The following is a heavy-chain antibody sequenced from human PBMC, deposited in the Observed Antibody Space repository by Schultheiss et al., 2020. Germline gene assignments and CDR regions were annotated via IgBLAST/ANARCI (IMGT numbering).Heavy chain of an antibody. CDR3: AKESVVTPYYFDS. Sequence: SETLSLTCAVSGGSISSYYWSWIRQPPGKGLEWIGYIYYSGSTNYNPSLKSRVTISVDTSKNQFSLKLSSVTAADTAVYYCAKESVVTPYYFDSWGRGTLVTVSS. D-gene: IGHD4-23*01. J-gene: IGHJ4*02. V-gene: IGHV4-59*01. CDR2: IYYSGST. CDR1: GGSISSYY.